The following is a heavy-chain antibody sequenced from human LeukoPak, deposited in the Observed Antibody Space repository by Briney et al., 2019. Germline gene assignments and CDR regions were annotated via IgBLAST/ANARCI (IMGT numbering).Heavy chain of an antibody. CDR1: GGSISSSSYY. V-gene: IGHV4-39*01. D-gene: IGHD5-12*01. CDR2: IYYSGST. Sequence: SETLSLTCTVSGGSISSSSYYWGWIRQPPGKGLEWIGSIYYSGSTYYNPSPKSRVTISVDTSKNQFSLKLSSVTAADTAVCYCARGGSPHSYYYYGMDVWGQGTTVTVSS. J-gene: IGHJ6*02. CDR3: ARGGSPHSYYYYGMDV.